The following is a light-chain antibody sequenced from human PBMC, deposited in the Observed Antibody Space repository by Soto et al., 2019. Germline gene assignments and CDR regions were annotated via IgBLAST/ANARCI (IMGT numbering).Light chain of an antibody. V-gene: IGLV9-49*01. CDR2: VGTGGIVG. J-gene: IGLJ1*01. Sequence: QLVLTQPPSASASLGASVTLTCTLSSGYSNYKVDWYQQRPGKGPRFEMRVGTGGIVGSKGDGIPDRFSVLGSGLNRYLTINNIQEEDESDYYCGADHGGGSNFVYVFGTGTKVTVL. CDR3: GADHGGGSNFVYV. CDR1: SGYSNYK.